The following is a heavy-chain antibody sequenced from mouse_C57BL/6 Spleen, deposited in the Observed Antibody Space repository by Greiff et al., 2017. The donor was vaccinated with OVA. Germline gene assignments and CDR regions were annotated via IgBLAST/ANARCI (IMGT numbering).Heavy chain of an antibody. D-gene: IGHD3-3*01. CDR1: GYTFTDYE. CDR2: IDPETGGT. CDR3: TRKGDGDY. V-gene: IGHV1-15*01. Sequence: QVQLQQPGAELVRPGASVTLSCKASGYTFTDYEMHWVKQTPVHGLEWIGAIDPETGGTAYNQKFKGKAILTADKSSSTAYMELRSLTSEDSAVYYCTRKGDGDYWGQGTLVTVSA. J-gene: IGHJ3*01.